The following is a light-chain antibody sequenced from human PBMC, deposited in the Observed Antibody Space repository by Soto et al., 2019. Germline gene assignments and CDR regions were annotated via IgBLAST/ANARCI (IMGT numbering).Light chain of an antibody. V-gene: IGKV3-20*01. CDR3: QHYGGSSYT. CDR1: TSVRSNY. CDR2: GAS. Sequence: EMGLTQSPGTLSLSPGARATLSGRASTSVRSNYLAWYKQKPGQAPRRLIYGASSRATGIPDRFSGNGSWTDISRTISRLETDGFAVYYGQHYGGSSYTIGLGTKLESK. J-gene: IGKJ2*01.